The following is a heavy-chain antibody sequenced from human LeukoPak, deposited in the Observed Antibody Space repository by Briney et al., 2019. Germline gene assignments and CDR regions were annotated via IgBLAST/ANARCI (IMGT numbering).Heavy chain of an antibody. J-gene: IGHJ6*03. D-gene: IGHD2-2*01. V-gene: IGHV1-69*13. Sequence: SVKVSCKASGGTFSSYAISWVRQAPGQGLEWMGEIIPIFGTANYAQKFQGRVTITADESTSTAYMELSSLRSEDTAVYYCARDHGCSSTSCYDYYYYYMDVWGKGTTVTVSS. CDR3: ARDHGCSSTSCYDYYYYYMDV. CDR2: IIPIFGTA. CDR1: GGTFSSYA.